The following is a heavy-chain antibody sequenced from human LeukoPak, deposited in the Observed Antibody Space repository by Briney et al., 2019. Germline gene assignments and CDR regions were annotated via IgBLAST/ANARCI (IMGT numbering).Heavy chain of an antibody. Sequence: GGSLRLSCVASGFTFSSHGMHWVRQAPGKGLEWVAVIWYDGSHRYYPDSVKGRFTISRDNSRNTLFLQMDSLRVDDTAVYYCVRDNAAADGALDYWGQGTLVTVSS. J-gene: IGHJ4*02. CDR3: VRDNAAADGALDY. CDR2: IWYDGSHR. V-gene: IGHV3-33*01. D-gene: IGHD5-24*01. CDR1: GFTFSSHG.